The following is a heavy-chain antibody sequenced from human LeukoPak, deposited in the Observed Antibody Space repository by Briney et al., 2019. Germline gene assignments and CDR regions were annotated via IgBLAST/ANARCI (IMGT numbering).Heavy chain of an antibody. D-gene: IGHD6-13*01. Sequence: GRSLRLSCAASGFTFDDYAMHWVRQAPGKGLEWVSGISWNSGSIGYADSVKGRFTIPRDNAKNSLYLQMNSLRAEDTALYYCAKDGAAAARTFDYWGQGTLVTVSS. CDR3: AKDGAAAARTFDY. CDR2: ISWNSGSI. V-gene: IGHV3-9*01. J-gene: IGHJ4*02. CDR1: GFTFDDYA.